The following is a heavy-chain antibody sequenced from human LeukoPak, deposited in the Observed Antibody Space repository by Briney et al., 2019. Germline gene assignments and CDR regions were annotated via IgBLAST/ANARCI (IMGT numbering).Heavy chain of an antibody. CDR3: TREGSSRPFDY. J-gene: IGHJ4*02. CDR1: GDSVSSYY. V-gene: IGHV4-4*07. Sequence: SETLSLTCTVSGDSVSSYYWTWIRQPAGKGLEWIGRIYSSGTTHYNPSFKSRVTMSVDTSKNQFTLKLSSVTAADTAVYYCTREGSSRPFDYWGQGTLVTLSS. CDR2: IYSSGTT. D-gene: IGHD1-26*01.